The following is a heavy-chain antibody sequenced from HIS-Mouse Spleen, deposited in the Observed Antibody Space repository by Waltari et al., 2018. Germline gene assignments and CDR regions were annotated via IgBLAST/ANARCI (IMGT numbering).Heavy chain of an antibody. CDR1: GGSISSGGYY. J-gene: IGHJ2*01. Sequence: QVQLQESGPGLVKPSQTLSLTCTVPGGSISSGGYYWSWIRQHPGKGLGWIGYIYYSGGTYYNPALKSRVTISVDTSKNQFSLKLSSVTAADTAVYYCARAPIRGYWYFDLWGRGTLVTVSS. V-gene: IGHV4-31*03. CDR2: IYYSGGT. D-gene: IGHD3-16*01. CDR3: ARAPIRGYWYFDL.